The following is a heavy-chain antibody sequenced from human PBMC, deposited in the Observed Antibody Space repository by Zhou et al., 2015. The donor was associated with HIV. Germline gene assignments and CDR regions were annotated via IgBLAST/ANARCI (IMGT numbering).Heavy chain of an antibody. Sequence: QVQLVQSGPEVKKPGSSLRVSCKPSGGSFRTYGIHWVRQAPGQGLEWMGGIIPVFGTPTYAQKFQGRVTITADESTSTAYMELSSLRSEDTAVYYCARQGLGAVAGTGWFDPWGQGTLVTVSS. CDR2: IIPVFGTP. J-gene: IGHJ5*02. D-gene: IGHD6-19*01. CDR3: ARQGLGAVAGTGWFDP. V-gene: IGHV1-69*01. CDR1: GGSFRTYG.